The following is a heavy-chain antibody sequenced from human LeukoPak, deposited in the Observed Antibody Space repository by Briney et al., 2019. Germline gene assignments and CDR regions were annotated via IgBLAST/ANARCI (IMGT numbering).Heavy chain of an antibody. CDR3: AKDSSVPYGITD. D-gene: IGHD4-17*01. V-gene: IGHV3-23*01. Sequence: PGGSLRLSCAASGFTFSNYAMSWVRQAPGKGLEWVSAISGGGGSTYYADSVKGRFTISRDNSKNTLSLQMNSLRAEDTALYYCAKDSSVPYGITDWGQGTLVTVSS. CDR2: ISGGGGST. CDR1: GFTFSNYA. J-gene: IGHJ4*02.